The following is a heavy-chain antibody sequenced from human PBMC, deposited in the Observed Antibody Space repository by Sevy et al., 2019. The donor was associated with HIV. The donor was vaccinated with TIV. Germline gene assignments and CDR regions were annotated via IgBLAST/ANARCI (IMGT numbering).Heavy chain of an antibody. CDR3: AREGCTKPHDY. CDR1: GFDFSIYS. Sequence: GGSLRLSCAASGFDFSIYSMSWVRQAPGKGLEWISTLSFGCGKINYADSVKGRFTISRDNSKSSVYLQMNNMRVEDTAVYYCAREGCTKPHDYWGQGTLVTVSS. D-gene: IGHD2-8*01. V-gene: IGHV3-23*01. J-gene: IGHJ4*02. CDR2: LSFGCGKI.